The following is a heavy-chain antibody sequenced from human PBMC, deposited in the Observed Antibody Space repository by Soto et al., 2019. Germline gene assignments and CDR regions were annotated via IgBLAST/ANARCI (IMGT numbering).Heavy chain of an antibody. CDR3: ARDYDILTGYYSGGGWFDP. Sequence: QVQLVQSGAEVKKPGSSVKVSCKASGGTFSSYAISWVRQAPGQGLEWMGGIIPIFGTANYAQKFQGRVTTTADKSKRTAYMELSRRRSEDTNVYYCARDYDILTGYYSGGGWFDPWGQGTLVTVSS. V-gene: IGHV1-69*06. J-gene: IGHJ5*02. CDR2: IIPIFGTA. D-gene: IGHD3-9*01. CDR1: GGTFSSYA.